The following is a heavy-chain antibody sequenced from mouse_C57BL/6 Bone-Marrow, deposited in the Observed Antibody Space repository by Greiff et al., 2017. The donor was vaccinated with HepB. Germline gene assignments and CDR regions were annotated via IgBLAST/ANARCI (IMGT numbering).Heavy chain of an antibody. CDR2: ISNGGGST. CDR1: GFTFSDYY. J-gene: IGHJ2*01. CDR3: ARHWGYYDYEGYFDY. V-gene: IGHV5-12*01. Sequence: EVQLVESGGGLVQPGGSLKLSCAASGFTFSDYYMYWVRQTPEKRLEWVAYISNGGGSTYYQDTVKGRFTISRDNAKNTLYLQMSRLKSEDTAMYYCARHWGYYDYEGYFDYWGQGTTLTVSS. D-gene: IGHD2-4*01.